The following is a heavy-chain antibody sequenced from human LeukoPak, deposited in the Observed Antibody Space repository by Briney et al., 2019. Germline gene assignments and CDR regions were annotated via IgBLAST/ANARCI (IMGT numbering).Heavy chain of an antibody. J-gene: IGHJ1*01. V-gene: IGHV3-7*01. CDR3: ARVWVAGVTAYFQH. CDR2: IKQDGSEK. CDR1: GFTFSGYW. Sequence: PGGSLRLSCAASGFTFSGYWMSWVRQAPGKGLEWVANIKQDGSEKYYVDYVKGRFTISRDNAKNSLYLQMNSLGAEDTAVFYCARVWVAGVTAYFQHWGQGTLVTVSS. D-gene: IGHD3-16*01.